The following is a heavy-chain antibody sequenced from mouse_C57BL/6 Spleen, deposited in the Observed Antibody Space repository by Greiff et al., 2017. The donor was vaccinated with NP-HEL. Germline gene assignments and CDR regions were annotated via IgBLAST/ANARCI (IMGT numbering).Heavy chain of an antibody. J-gene: IGHJ3*01. CDR2: IYPGDGDT. D-gene: IGHD2-3*01. Sequence: VKLVESGAELVKPGASVKISCKASGYAFSSYWMNWVKQRPGKGLEWIGQIYPGDGDTNYNGKFKGKATLTADKSSSTAYMQLSSLTSEDSAVYFCARDGWFAYWGQGTLVTVSA. CDR1: GYAFSSYW. V-gene: IGHV1-80*01. CDR3: ARDGWFAY.